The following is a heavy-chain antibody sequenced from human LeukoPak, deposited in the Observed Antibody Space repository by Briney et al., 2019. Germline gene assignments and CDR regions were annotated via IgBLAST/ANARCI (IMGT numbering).Heavy chain of an antibody. Sequence: GASVKVSCKASGGTFSSYAISWVRQAPVQGLEWMGRIIPILGIANYAQKFQGRVTITADKSTSTAYMELSSLRSEDTAVYYCANSELELRRTYYYYYMDVWGKGTTVTVSS. CDR3: ANSELELRRTYYYYYMDV. CDR2: IIPILGIA. D-gene: IGHD1-7*01. J-gene: IGHJ6*03. V-gene: IGHV1-69*04. CDR1: GGTFSSYA.